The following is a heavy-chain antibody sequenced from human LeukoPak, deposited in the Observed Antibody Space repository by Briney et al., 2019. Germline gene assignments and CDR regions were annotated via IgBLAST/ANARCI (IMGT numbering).Heavy chain of an antibody. CDR3: ARLLGTWNTFDY. J-gene: IGHJ4*02. CDR2: INPNSGGT. D-gene: IGHD1-1*01. V-gene: IGHV1-2*02. CDR1: GYTFTGYY. Sequence: GAPVKVSCKASGYTFTGYYMHWVRQASGQGLEWMGWINPNSGGTNYAQKFQGRVTMTRDTSISTAYMELSRLRSDDTAVYYCARLLGTWNTFDYWGQGTLVTVSS.